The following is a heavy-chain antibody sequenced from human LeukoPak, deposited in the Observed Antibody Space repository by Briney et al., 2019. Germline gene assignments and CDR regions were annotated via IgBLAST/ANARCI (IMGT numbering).Heavy chain of an antibody. CDR2: MNPNSGNT. CDR1: GYTFTSYD. Sequence: ASVKVSCKASGYTFTSYDINWVRQATGQGLEWMGWMNPNSGNTGYAQKFQGRVTMTRNTSISTAYMELSSLRSEDTAVYYCARGPSPGTYYYYGMDVWGQGTTVTVSS. D-gene: IGHD6-13*01. V-gene: IGHV1-8*01. CDR3: ARGPSPGTYYYYGMDV. J-gene: IGHJ6*02.